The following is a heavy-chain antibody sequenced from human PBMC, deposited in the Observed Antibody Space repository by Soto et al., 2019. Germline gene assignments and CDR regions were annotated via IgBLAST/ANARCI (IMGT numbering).Heavy chain of an antibody. CDR2: IYYSGST. Sequence: TLSLTCTVSGGSISSGGYYGSWIRQHPGKGLEWIGYIYYSGSTYYNPSLKSRVTISVDTSKNQFSLKLSSVTAADTAVYYCARSDYYDSSGYWGAFDIWGQGTMVT. CDR1: GGSISSGGYY. V-gene: IGHV4-31*03. D-gene: IGHD3-22*01. J-gene: IGHJ3*02. CDR3: ARSDYYDSSGYWGAFDI.